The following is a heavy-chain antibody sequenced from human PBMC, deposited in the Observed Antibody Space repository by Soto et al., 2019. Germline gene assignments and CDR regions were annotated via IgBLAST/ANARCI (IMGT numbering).Heavy chain of an antibody. CDR2: IYYSGST. J-gene: IGHJ5*02. Sequence: SETLSLTCTVSGGSISSYYWSWIRQPPGKGLEWIGYIYYSGSTNYNPSLKSRVTISVDTSKNQFSLKLSSVTAADTAVYYCARAFSGWYGGGWFDPWGQGTLVTVSS. D-gene: IGHD6-19*01. CDR1: GGSISSYY. CDR3: ARAFSGWYGGGWFDP. V-gene: IGHV4-59*01.